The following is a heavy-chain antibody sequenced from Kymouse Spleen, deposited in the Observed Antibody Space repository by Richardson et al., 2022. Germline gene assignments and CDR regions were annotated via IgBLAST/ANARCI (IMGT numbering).Heavy chain of an antibody. Sequence: QVQLVQSGAEVKKPGSSVKVSCKASGGTFSSYAISWVRQAPGQGLEWMGGIIPIFGTANYAQKFQGRVTITTDESTSTAYMELSSLRSEDTAVYYCARDRYYGSGSYYPYYYYYGMDVWGQGTTVTVSS. CDR3: ARDRYYGSGSYYPYYYYYGMDV. CDR2: IIPIFGTA. V-gene: IGHV1-69*05. J-gene: IGHJ6*02. D-gene: IGHD3-10*01. CDR1: GGTFSSYA.